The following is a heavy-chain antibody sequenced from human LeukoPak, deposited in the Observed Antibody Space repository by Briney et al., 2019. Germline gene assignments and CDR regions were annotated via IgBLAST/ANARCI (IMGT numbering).Heavy chain of an antibody. D-gene: IGHD6-13*01. CDR1: VGTFSSYA. V-gene: IGHV1-69*01. Sequence: GSSVTVSCKASVGTFSSYAISWVRQAPGQGLEWMGGIIPIFGTANYAQKFQGRVTITADESTSTAYMELSSLRSEDTAVYYCASGGGSWYYFDYWGQGTLVTVSS. CDR2: IIPIFGTA. CDR3: ASGGGSWYYFDY. J-gene: IGHJ4*02.